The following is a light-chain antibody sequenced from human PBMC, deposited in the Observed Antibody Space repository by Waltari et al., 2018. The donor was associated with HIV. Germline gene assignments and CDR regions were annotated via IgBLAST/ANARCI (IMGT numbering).Light chain of an antibody. V-gene: IGLV1-51*01. CDR2: DNH. CDR1: TSNIGTNF. CDR3: GTWDTSLNAGV. Sequence: QSVLTQPPAVSAAPGQKVTISCSGTTSNIGTNFFCWYQKLPGTAPKLLIFDNHKRPSGVSDRFSASKSATSATLDITGLHTGDEAEYYCGTWDTSLNAGVFGGGTKVSVL. J-gene: IGLJ2*01.